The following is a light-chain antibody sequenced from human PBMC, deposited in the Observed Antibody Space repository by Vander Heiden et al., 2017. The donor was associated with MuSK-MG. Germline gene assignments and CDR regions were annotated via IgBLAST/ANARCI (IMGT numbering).Light chain of an antibody. J-gene: IGLJ2*01. CDR2: DTN. Sequence: VVHQEPSLTVSPGGTVTLTCGSSTGAGSPPHFPYWNQPKPGQAPRKLIYDTNNKHAWKPGRYSGSLLGGQAALTLSGAQPDDEAEYYCLLSYPYSVVFGGGTKLTVL. V-gene: IGLV7-46*01. CDR1: TGAGSPPHF. CDR3: LLSYPYSVV.